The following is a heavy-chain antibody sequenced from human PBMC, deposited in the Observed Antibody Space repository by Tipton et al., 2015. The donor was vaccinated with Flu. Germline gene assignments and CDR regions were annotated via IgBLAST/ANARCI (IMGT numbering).Heavy chain of an antibody. CDR3: GGPSTQDYYDSSISTDAFDI. D-gene: IGHD3-22*01. Sequence: TLSLTCAVSGYPIRTNYYWGWLRQPPGKGREWIGNIHNSGRTYYNPSLKSRVTISIDTVKNYFSLRLSPVTAADTPMYYCGGPSTQDYYDSSISTDAFDIWGQGTMVTVSS. J-gene: IGHJ3*02. CDR2: IHNSGRT. V-gene: IGHV4-38-2*01. CDR1: GYPIRTNYY.